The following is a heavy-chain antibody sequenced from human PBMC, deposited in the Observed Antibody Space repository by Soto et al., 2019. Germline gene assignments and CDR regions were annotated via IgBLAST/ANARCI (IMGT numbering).Heavy chain of an antibody. J-gene: IGHJ5*02. V-gene: IGHV1-2*02. Sequence: QVPLVQSGAEVKKPGASVKVSCKASGYTFTAYYMHWVRQAPGLGLEWMGWINPNSGGTYHAQNFQGRVTMTRDTSTTTAYMELASLRSDDTAVYYCARGGGRGYNELDPWGHGTLVIVSS. CDR2: INPNSGGT. D-gene: IGHD5-12*01. CDR1: GYTFTAYY. CDR3: ARGGGRGYNELDP.